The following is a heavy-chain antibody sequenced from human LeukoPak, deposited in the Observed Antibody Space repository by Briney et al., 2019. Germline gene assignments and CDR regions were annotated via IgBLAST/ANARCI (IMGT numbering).Heavy chain of an antibody. CDR1: GFTFSNYA. V-gene: IGHV3-23*01. D-gene: IGHD5-24*01. J-gene: IGHJ4*02. CDR2: ISGSGGST. CDR3: AKDRMLRLQKLLGDYFDY. Sequence: GGSLRLSCAASGFTFSNYAMSWVRQAPGKGLEWVSAISGSGGSTYYADSVKGRFTISRDNSKNTLYLQMNSLRAEDTAVYYCAKDRMLRLQKLLGDYFDYWGQGTLVTVPS.